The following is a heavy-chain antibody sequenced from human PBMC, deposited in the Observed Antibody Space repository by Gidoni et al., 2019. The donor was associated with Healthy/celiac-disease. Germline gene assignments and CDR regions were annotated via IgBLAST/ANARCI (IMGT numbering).Heavy chain of an antibody. J-gene: IGHJ3*02. CDR2: IYYSGST. CDR1: GGSISSSSYY. CDR3: ARQYYYDSSGPPNAFDI. Sequence: QLQLQESGPGLVKPSETLSLTCTVSGGSISSSSYYWGWIRQPPGKGLEWIGSIYYSGSTYYNPSLKSRVTISVDTSKNQFSLKLSSVTAADTAVYYCARQYYYDSSGPPNAFDIWGQGTMVTVSS. D-gene: IGHD3-22*01. V-gene: IGHV4-39*01.